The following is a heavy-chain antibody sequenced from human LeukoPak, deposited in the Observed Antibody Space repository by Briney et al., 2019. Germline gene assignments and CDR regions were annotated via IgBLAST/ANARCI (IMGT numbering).Heavy chain of an antibody. CDR1: GFTFSNAW. CDR3: ITDRIRGVLAFDY. Sequence: GGSLRLSCAASGFTFSNAWMSWVRQAPGKGLEWVGRIKSKTDGGTTDYAAPVKGRFTFSRDDSKDTLNLQMNSLKTEDTAMYYCITDRIRGVLAFDYWGQGTLVTVSS. D-gene: IGHD2-8*02. J-gene: IGHJ4*02. V-gene: IGHV3-15*01. CDR2: IKSKTDGGTT.